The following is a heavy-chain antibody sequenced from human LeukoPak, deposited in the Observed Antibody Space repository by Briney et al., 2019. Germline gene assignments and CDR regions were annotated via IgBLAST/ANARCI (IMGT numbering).Heavy chain of an antibody. CDR3: ARELNNDYRNSLDY. CDR1: GFTFSSYS. D-gene: IGHD4/OR15-4a*01. CDR2: ISSGSRTSI. V-gene: IGHV3-21*01. Sequence: PGGSPRLSCAASGFTFSSYSMNWVRQAPGKGLEWVSSISSGSRTSIYYADSVKGRFTISRVNAKNSLYLQMNSLRAEDTAVYYCARELNNDYRNSLDYWGQGTLVTVSS. J-gene: IGHJ4*02.